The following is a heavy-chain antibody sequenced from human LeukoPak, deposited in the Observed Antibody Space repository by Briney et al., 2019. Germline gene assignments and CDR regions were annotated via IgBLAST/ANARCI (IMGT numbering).Heavy chain of an antibody. Sequence: GGSLRLSCAASGFTFSNSAMSWVRQAPGKGLEWVSSISGSGDSTYYADSVKGRFTMSRDNSKNTLYLQMNSLRAEDTAVYYCAKDFWSGYYPHYWGQGTLVAVSS. D-gene: IGHD3-3*01. V-gene: IGHV3-23*01. CDR2: ISGSGDST. CDR3: AKDFWSGYYPHY. J-gene: IGHJ4*02. CDR1: GFTFSNSA.